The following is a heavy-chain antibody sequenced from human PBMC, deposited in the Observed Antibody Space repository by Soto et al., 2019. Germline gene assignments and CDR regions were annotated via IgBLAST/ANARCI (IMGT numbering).Heavy chain of an antibody. D-gene: IGHD6-6*01. CDR3: ARLEYSSSSMAV. CDR1: GYSFTSYW. CDR2: IDPSDSYT. V-gene: IGHV5-10-1*01. Sequence: GDSLKISCKGSGYSFTSYWISWVLQMPGKGLEWMGRIDPSDSYTNYSPSFQGHVTISADKSISTAYLQWSSLKASDTAMYYCARLEYSSSSMAVWGQGTTVTVSS. J-gene: IGHJ6*02.